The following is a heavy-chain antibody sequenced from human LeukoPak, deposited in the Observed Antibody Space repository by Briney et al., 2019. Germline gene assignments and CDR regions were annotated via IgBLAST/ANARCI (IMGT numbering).Heavy chain of an antibody. D-gene: IGHD6-19*01. V-gene: IGHV3-30*04. CDR1: GFTFSSYA. Sequence: GGSLRLSCAASGFTFSSYAMHWVRQAPGKGLEWVAVISYDGSNKYYADSVKGRFTISRDNSKNTLYLQMNSLRAEDTAVYYCARDTSPGIAVAEAGYFDYWGQGTLVTVSS. J-gene: IGHJ4*02. CDR2: ISYDGSNK. CDR3: ARDTSPGIAVAEAGYFDY.